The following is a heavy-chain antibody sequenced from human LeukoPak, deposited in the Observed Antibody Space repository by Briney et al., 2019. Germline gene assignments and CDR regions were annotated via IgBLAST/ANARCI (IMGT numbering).Heavy chain of an antibody. CDR3: ASGGYDWDAYDY. CDR1: GGTFSSYA. D-gene: IGHD5-12*01. J-gene: IGHJ4*02. V-gene: IGHV1-46*01. CDR2: INPSGGGT. Sequence: ASVKVSCKASGGTFSSYAISWVRQAPGQGPEWMGMINPSGGGTSYAQKFQGRVTMTRDRSTSIVYMELSSLRSEDTAVYFCASGGYDWDAYDYWGQGTPVTVSS.